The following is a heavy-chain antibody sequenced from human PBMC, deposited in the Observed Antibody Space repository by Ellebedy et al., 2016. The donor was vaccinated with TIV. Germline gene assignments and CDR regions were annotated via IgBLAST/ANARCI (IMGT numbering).Heavy chain of an antibody. CDR3: ARVGLAVALYGMDV. CDR2: IYYSGST. V-gene: IGHV4-59*01. CDR1: GGSISSYY. D-gene: IGHD6-19*01. J-gene: IGHJ6*02. Sequence: SETLSLTCTVSGGSISSYYWTWIRQPPGKGLEWIGYIYYSGSTNYNPSLKSRVTISADTSKNQFSLRLSSVTAADTAVYYCARVGLAVALYGMDVWGQGTTVTVSS.